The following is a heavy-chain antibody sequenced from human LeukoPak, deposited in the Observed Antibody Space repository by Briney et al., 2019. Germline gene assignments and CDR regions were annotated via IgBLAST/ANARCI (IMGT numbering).Heavy chain of an antibody. J-gene: IGHJ4*02. CDR1: GFTFSDCA. V-gene: IGHV3-73*01. CDR2: IDSRAKSHAT. Sequence: GGSLRLSCAGSGFTFSDCAIHWVRQAPGKGLEWVARIDSRAKSHATAYAASVRSRFTVSRDDSKSTAWLQMNSLETEDTAVYFCTRDGGSWSHLDFWGQGTLVTVSS. D-gene: IGHD2-15*01. CDR3: TRDGGSWSHLDF.